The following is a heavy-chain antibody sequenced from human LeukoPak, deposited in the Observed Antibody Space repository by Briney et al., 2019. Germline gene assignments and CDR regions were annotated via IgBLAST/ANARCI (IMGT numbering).Heavy chain of an antibody. CDR3: ARATDYYYGMDV. CDR2: ISGSGDST. J-gene: IGHJ6*02. Sequence: GGSLRLSCAASGFTFSSYAMSWVRQAPGKGMEWVSAISGSGDSTYYADSVRGRFTISRDNSKNTLLLQMNSLRAEDTALYYCARATDYYYGMDVWGQGTTVTVSS. CDR1: GFTFSSYA. V-gene: IGHV3-23*01.